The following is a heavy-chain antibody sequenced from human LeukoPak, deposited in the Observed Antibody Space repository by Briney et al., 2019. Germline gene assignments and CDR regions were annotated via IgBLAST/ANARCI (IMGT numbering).Heavy chain of an antibody. Sequence: PSETLSLTCAVHGGSFSGYYWSWIRQPPGQGLEWIGEINHSGSTNYNPSLKSRVTISVDTSKHQFSLKLSSVTAADTAVYYCGRDRGFSRYNWFDPWGQGTLVTVSS. CDR2: INHSGST. CDR3: GRDRGFSRYNWFDP. V-gene: IGHV4-34*01. CDR1: GGSFSGYY. J-gene: IGHJ5*02.